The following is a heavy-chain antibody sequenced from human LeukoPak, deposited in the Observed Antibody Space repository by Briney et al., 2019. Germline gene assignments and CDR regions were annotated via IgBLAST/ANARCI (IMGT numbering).Heavy chain of an antibody. CDR1: GYTFTGYY. CDR2: INPNSGGT. V-gene: IGHV1-2*02. CDR3: AGDRDYGSGIFDY. D-gene: IGHD3-10*01. Sequence: GASVKVSCKASGYTFTGYYMHWVRQAPGQGLEWMGWINPNSGGTNYAQKFQGRVTMTRDTSISTAYMELNRLRSDDTAVYYCAGDRDYGSGIFDYWGQGTLVTVSS. J-gene: IGHJ4*02.